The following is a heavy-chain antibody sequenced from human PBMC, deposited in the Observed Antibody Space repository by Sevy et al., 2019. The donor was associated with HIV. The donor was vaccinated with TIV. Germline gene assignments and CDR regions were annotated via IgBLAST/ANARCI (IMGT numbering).Heavy chain of an antibody. D-gene: IGHD3-22*01. CDR1: GDSVSSNSAA. CDR2: TYYRSKRSN. J-gene: IGHJ4*02. CDR3: ARGVSLYYDSSGYLFDY. Sequence: SQTLSLTCAISGDSVSSNSAAWNWIRQSPSRGLEWLGRTYYRSKRSNDYAVSVKSRITINPDTSKNQFSLQLNSVTPEDTAVYYCARGVSLYYDSSGYLFDYWGQGTLVTVSS. V-gene: IGHV6-1*01.